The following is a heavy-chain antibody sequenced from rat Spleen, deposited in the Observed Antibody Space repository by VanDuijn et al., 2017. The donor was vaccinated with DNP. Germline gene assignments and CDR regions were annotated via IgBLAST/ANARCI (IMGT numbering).Heavy chain of an antibody. D-gene: IGHD1-6*01. V-gene: IGHV5-22*01. Sequence: EVQLVESGGGLVQPGRSLKLSCAASGFTFSDYYMAWVRQAPTKGLEWVTYISYDGGSSDYGDSVKGRFTISRDNAKSTLYLQMNSLRSEDTATYYCARRRYTTDYGYFDYWGQGVMVTVSS. CDR2: ISYDGGSS. CDR1: GFTFSDYY. J-gene: IGHJ2*01. CDR3: ARRRYTTDYGYFDY.